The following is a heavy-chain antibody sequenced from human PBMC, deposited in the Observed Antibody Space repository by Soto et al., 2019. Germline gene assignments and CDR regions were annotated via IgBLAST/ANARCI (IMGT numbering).Heavy chain of an antibody. Sequence: EVQLVESGGGLVQPGRSLRLSCAASGFTFDDYAMHWVRQAPGKGLEWVSGISWNSGSIGYADSVKGRFTISRDNTKNSLYLKMNSLRAEDTALYYCAKDTISQYYYGMDVWGQGTTVTVSS. D-gene: IGHD3-3*01. CDR3: AKDTISQYYYGMDV. CDR2: ISWNSGSI. V-gene: IGHV3-9*01. J-gene: IGHJ6*02. CDR1: GFTFDDYA.